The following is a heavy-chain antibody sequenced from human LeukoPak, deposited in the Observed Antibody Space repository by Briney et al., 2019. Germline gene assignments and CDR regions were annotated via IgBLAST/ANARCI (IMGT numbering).Heavy chain of an antibody. CDR2: ISAYNGNT. V-gene: IGHV1-18*01. CDR1: RYTFTSYG. Sequence: ASVKVSCKASRYTFTSYGISWVRQAPGQGLEWMGWISAYNGNTNYAQKLQGRVTMTTDTSTSTAYMELRSLRSDDTAVYYCARQPLHYYDSSGYYSHFDYWGQGTLVTVSP. CDR3: ARQPLHYYDSSGYYSHFDY. D-gene: IGHD3-22*01. J-gene: IGHJ4*02.